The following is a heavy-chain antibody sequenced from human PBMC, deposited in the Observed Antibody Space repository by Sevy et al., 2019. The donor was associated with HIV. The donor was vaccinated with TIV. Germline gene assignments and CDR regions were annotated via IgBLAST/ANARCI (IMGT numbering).Heavy chain of an antibody. CDR3: AGERYGSGSPSDY. D-gene: IGHD3-10*01. V-gene: IGHV4-34*01. J-gene: IGHJ4*02. CDR1: GGSFSGYY. CDR2: INHSGST. Sequence: SETLSLTCAVYGGSFSGYYWSWIRQPPGKGLEWIGEINHSGSTNYNPSLKIRVTISVDTSKNQFSLKLSSVTAADTAVYYCAGERYGSGSPSDYWGQGTLVTVSS.